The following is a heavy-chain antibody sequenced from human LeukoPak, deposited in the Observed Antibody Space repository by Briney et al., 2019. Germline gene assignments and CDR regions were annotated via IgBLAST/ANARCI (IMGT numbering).Heavy chain of an antibody. CDR3: ARVPKLGPRGFSFDY. V-gene: IGHV1-46*01. CDR2: INPSGGST. D-gene: IGHD7-27*01. Sequence: GASVKVSCKASGYTFTSYYMHWVRQAPGQGLEWMGIINPSGGSTSYAQKFQGRVTMTRDTSTSTVYMELSSLRSEDTAVYYCARVPKLGPRGFSFDYWGQGTLVTVSS. CDR1: GYTFTSYY. J-gene: IGHJ4*02.